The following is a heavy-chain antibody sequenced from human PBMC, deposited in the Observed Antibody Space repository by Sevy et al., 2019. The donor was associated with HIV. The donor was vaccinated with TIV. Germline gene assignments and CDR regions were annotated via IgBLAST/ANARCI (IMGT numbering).Heavy chain of an antibody. CDR1: GYTFTSYD. D-gene: IGHD3-22*01. CDR3: ARDTYYYGSSGYFIFDS. Sequence: ASVKVSCKASGYTFTSYDINWVRQATGQGLEWMGWMNPNSGNTGYAQKFQGRVTMTRNTSISTAYMELSSLRSEDTAVYYCARDTYYYGSSGYFIFDSWGQGTLVTVSS. CDR2: MNPNSGNT. V-gene: IGHV1-8*01. J-gene: IGHJ4*02.